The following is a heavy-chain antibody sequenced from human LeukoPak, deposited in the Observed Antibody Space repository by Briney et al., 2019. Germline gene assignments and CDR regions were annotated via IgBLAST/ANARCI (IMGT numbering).Heavy chain of an antibody. CDR3: ARDYYGSGRKSYYYGMDV. CDR1: GYTFTSYY. J-gene: IGHJ6*02. CDR2: INPSGGST. D-gene: IGHD3-10*01. V-gene: IGHV1-46*01. Sequence: ASVKVSCKASGYTFTSYYMHWVRQAPGQGLEWMGIINPSGGSTSYAQKFQGRVTMTRDTSTSTVYMELSSLRSEDTAVYYCARDYYGSGRKSYYYGMDVWGQGTTVTVS.